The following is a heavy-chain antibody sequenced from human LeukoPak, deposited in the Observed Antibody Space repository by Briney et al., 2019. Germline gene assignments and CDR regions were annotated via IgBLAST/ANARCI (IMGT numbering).Heavy chain of an antibody. V-gene: IGHV3-30-3*01. Sequence: GRSLRLSCAASGFTFSSYAMHWVRQAPGKGLEWVAVISYDGSNKYYADSVKGRFTISRDNSKNTLYLQMNSLRAEDTAVYYCARGVVVVPAAIKAFDYWGQGTLVTVSS. D-gene: IGHD2-2*02. CDR1: GFTFSSYA. CDR2: ISYDGSNK. J-gene: IGHJ4*02. CDR3: ARGVVVVPAAIKAFDY.